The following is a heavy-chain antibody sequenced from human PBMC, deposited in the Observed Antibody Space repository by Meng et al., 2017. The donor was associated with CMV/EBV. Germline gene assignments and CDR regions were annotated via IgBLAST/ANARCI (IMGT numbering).Heavy chain of an antibody. CDR1: FSSYA. CDR2: ISYDGSNK. D-gene: IGHD3-3*01. J-gene: IGHJ5*02. CDR3: ARCPEITIFGVASDLNWFDP. Sequence: FSSYAMHWVRQAPGKGLEWVAVISYDGSNKYYADSVKGRFTISRDNSKNTLYLQMNSLRAEDTAVYYCARCPEITIFGVASDLNWFDPWGQGTLVTVSS. V-gene: IGHV3-30*04.